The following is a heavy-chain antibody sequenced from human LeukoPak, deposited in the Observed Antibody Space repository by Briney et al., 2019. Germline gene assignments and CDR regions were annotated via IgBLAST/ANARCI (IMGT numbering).Heavy chain of an antibody. V-gene: IGHV1-2*02. J-gene: IGHJ5*02. D-gene: IGHD3-10*01. CDR2: INPNSGGT. CDR1: GYTFTGYY. CDR3: ATTFTGNYYGSGNP. Sequence: ASVKVSCKASGYTFTGYYMHWVRQAPRQGLEWMGWINPNSGGTNYAQKFQGRVTMTRDTSISTAYMELSRLRSDDTAVYYCATTFTGNYYGSGNPWGQGTLVTVSS.